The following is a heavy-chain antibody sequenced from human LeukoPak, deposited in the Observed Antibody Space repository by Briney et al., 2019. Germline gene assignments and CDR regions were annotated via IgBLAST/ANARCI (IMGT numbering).Heavy chain of an antibody. CDR2: ISGSGGST. V-gene: IGHV3-23*01. CDR1: GFTASSKY. Sequence: PGGSLRLSCAASGFTASSKYMSWVRQAPGKGLEWVSVISGSGGSTDYADAVKGRFTISRDNSKNTLSLQMNSLRAEDTAVYYCAKDMRYSSSWYPFDYWGQGTLVTVSS. D-gene: IGHD6-13*01. J-gene: IGHJ4*02. CDR3: AKDMRYSSSWYPFDY.